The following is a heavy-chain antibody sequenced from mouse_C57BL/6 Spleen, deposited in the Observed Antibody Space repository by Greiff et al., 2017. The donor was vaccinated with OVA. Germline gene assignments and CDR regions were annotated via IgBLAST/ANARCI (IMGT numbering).Heavy chain of an antibody. Sequence: QVQLQQSGAELARPGASVKMSCKASGYTFTSYTMHWVKQRPGQGLEWIGYINPSSGYTKYNQKFKDKATLTADKSSSTAYMQLSSLTSEDSAVYYCARDGRGRYFDVWGTGTTVTVSS. CDR1: GYTFTSYT. J-gene: IGHJ1*03. CDR2: INPSSGYT. D-gene: IGHD1-1*02. V-gene: IGHV1-4*01. CDR3: ARDGRGRYFDV.